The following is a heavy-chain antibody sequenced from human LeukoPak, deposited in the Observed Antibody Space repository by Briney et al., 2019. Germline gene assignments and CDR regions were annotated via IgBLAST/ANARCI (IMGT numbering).Heavy chain of an antibody. CDR2: INHSGST. D-gene: IGHD5-24*01. V-gene: IGHV4-34*01. J-gene: IGHJ4*02. Sequence: SETLSLTCAVYGGSFSGYYWSWIRQPPGKGLEWIGEINHSGSTNYNPSLKSRVTISVDTSKSQFSPKLSSVTAADTAVYYCARGRWLQAGFDYWGQGTLVTVSS. CDR1: GGSFSGYY. CDR3: ARGRWLQAGFDY.